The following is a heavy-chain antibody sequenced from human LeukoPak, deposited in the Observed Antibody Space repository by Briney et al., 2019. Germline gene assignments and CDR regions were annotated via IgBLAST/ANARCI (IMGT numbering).Heavy chain of an antibody. CDR1: GGSVSSGSYY. CDR3: AREYIGDVLRYFDWLLNPPGYSDY. J-gene: IGHJ4*02. Sequence: SETLSLTCTVSGGSVSSGSYYWSWIRQPPGKGLEWIGYIYYSGSTNYNPSLKSRVTISVDTSKNQFSLKLSSVTAADTAVYYCAREYIGDVLRYFDWLLNPPGYSDYWGQGTLVTVSS. CDR2: IYYSGST. D-gene: IGHD3-9*01. V-gene: IGHV4-61*01.